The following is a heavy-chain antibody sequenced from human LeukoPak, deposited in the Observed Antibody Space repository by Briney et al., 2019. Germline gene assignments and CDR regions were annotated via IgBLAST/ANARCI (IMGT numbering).Heavy chain of an antibody. J-gene: IGHJ4*02. Sequence: SVKVSCKASGGTFSSYAISWVRQAPGQGLEWMGRIIPILGIANYAQKFQGRVTITADKSTSTAYMELSSLRSEDTAVYYCARARVEDSSGYLDYWGQGTLVTVSS. V-gene: IGHV1-69*04. CDR1: GGTFSSYA. CDR3: ARARVEDSSGYLDY. CDR2: IIPILGIA. D-gene: IGHD6-19*01.